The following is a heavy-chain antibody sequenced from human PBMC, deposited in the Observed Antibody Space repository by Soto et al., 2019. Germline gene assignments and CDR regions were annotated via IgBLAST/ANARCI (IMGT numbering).Heavy chain of an antibody. Sequence: SETLSLTCTVSGGSISSSYWSWIRQPPGKGLEWIGYIYYSGSTNYNPSLKSRVTISVDTSKNQFSLKLSSVTAADTAVYYCARVGYNSRLGGMDVWGQGTTVTVSS. V-gene: IGHV4-59*01. CDR3: ARVGYNSRLGGMDV. CDR1: GGSISSSY. CDR2: IYYSGST. D-gene: IGHD1-20*01. J-gene: IGHJ6*02.